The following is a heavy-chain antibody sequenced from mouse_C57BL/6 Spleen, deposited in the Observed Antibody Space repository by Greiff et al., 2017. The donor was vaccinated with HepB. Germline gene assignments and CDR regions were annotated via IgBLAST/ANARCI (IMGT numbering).Heavy chain of an antibody. Sequence: QVQLQQSGAELARPGASVKLSCKASGYTFTSYGISWVKQRTGQGLEWIGEIYPRSGNTYYNEKFKGKATLTADKSSSTAYMELRSLTSEDCAVYFCAREGASYYYEADYWGQGTTLTVSS. V-gene: IGHV1-81*01. J-gene: IGHJ2*01. D-gene: IGHD1-1*01. CDR1: GYTFTSYG. CDR3: AREGASYYYEADY. CDR2: IYPRSGNT.